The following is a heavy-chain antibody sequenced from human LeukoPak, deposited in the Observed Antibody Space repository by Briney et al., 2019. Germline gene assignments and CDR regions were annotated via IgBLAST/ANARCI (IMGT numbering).Heavy chain of an antibody. V-gene: IGHV1-8*01. CDR2: MNPNSGNT. CDR1: GYTFTSYD. Sequence: GASVKVSCKASGYTFTSYDINWVRQATGQGLEWMGWMNPNSGNTGYAQKFQGRVTMTRNTSISTAYMELSSLRSEDTAVYYCASVAAGTLSFDYWGQGTLVTASS. CDR3: ASVAAGTLSFDY. D-gene: IGHD6-13*01. J-gene: IGHJ4*02.